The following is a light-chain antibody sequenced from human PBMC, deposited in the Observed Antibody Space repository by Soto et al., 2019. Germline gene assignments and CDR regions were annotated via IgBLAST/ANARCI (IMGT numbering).Light chain of an antibody. J-gene: IGKJ1*01. CDR3: QQYLITPPT. Sequence: DIVMSQSPDSLAVSLGERATIDCKSSQSLLYNSNNRNYLAWYQQKPGQPPKLLIHWASTRESGVPDRYSGSGSGTDFTLTISSLQAEDVALYYCQQYLITPPTFGQGTKVEIK. V-gene: IGKV4-1*01. CDR1: QSLLYNSNNRNY. CDR2: WAS.